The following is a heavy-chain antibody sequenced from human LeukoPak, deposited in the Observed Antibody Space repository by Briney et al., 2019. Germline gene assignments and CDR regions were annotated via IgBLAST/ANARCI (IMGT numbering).Heavy chain of an antibody. J-gene: IGHJ4*02. Sequence: SETLSLTCSVSGGSMSSHYWGWIRQPPGKGLEWIGYIYYSGSTNYNPSLKSRVTISVVTSKNQFSLKLSSVTAADTAVYYCARVGPYSSSWYGDWGQGTLVTVSS. CDR3: ARVGPYSSSWYGD. CDR1: GGSMSSHY. V-gene: IGHV4-59*11. D-gene: IGHD6-13*01. CDR2: IYYSGST.